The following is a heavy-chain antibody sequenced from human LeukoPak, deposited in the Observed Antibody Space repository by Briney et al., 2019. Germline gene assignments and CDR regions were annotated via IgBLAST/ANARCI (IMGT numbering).Heavy chain of an antibody. Sequence: GSLRLSCAASGFTFSSYWMSWVRQAPGKGLEWVANIKQDGSEKYYVDSVKGRFTISRDNAKNSLYLQMNSLRAEDTAVYYCARETLYYDFWSGYSLYYGMDVWGQGTTVTVSS. V-gene: IGHV3-7*03. D-gene: IGHD3-3*01. CDR3: ARETLYYDFWSGYSLYYGMDV. J-gene: IGHJ6*02. CDR2: IKQDGSEK. CDR1: GFTFSSYW.